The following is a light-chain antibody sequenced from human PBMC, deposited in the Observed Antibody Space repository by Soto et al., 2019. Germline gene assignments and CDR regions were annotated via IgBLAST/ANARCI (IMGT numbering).Light chain of an antibody. CDR2: EAS. Sequence: QSVLTQPASVSGSPGQSITISCTGTSSDVGAYDYVSWYQQHPDKAPKLMIYEASNRPSGVSNRFSGSKSVNTATLTISGLQAEDEADYYCSSYTSSSPRVFGTGTKVTVL. CDR1: SSDVGAYDY. V-gene: IGLV2-14*03. CDR3: SSYTSSSPRV. J-gene: IGLJ1*01.